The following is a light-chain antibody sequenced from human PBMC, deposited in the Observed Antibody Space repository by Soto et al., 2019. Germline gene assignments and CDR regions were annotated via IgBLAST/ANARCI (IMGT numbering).Light chain of an antibody. CDR3: SSYAGSNNWV. CDR1: SSDVGAYNY. J-gene: IGLJ3*02. V-gene: IGLV2-8*01. CDR2: EVS. Sequence: QSALTQPPSASGSPGQSVTISCTGTSSDVGAYNYVSWYQQHPGKAPQRMIYEVSKRPSGVPDRFSGSKSGNTASLTVSGLQAEDEADYYCSSYAGSNNWVFGGGTKVTVL.